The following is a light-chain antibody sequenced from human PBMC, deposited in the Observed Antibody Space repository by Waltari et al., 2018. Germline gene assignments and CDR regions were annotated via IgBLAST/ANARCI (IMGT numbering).Light chain of an antibody. CDR1: TSNIGGNT. V-gene: IGLV1-44*01. Sequence: QSVLTQPPSASGTPGQRVTISCSGTTSNIGGNTVNWYQQLPGTAPKLIIYSNSQRPSAVLDRCSGSKSGTSASLAISGLQSEDEADYYCAAWDDRMNGPVFGGGTKLTV. CDR3: AAWDDRMNGPV. J-gene: IGLJ3*02. CDR2: SNS.